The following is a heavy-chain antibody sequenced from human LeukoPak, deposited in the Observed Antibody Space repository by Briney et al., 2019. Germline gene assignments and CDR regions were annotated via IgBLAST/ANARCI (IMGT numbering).Heavy chain of an antibody. CDR1: GFTFSNYA. Sequence: GGSLRLSCAASGFTFSNYAMSWVRQAPAGALEWVSSLRGNGETFYADSVKGRFTLSRDDSRNTVYLQLNNLRVEDTAVYYCAKVPAALYYFDYWGQGTLVTVSS. V-gene: IGHV3-23*01. J-gene: IGHJ4*02. CDR2: LRGNGET. CDR3: AKVPAALYYFDY. D-gene: IGHD2-2*01.